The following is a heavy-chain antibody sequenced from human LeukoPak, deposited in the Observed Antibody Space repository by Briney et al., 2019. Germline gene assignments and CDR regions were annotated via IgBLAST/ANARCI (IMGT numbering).Heavy chain of an antibody. J-gene: IGHJ4*02. CDR1: GGSISSSSYY. D-gene: IGHD5-12*01. Sequence: ASETLSPTCTVSGGSISSSSYYWGWIRQPPGKGLECIGSISYSGSTYYNPSLKSRVTLSVDTSKNEFSLKLSSVTAADTAVYYCASQGYSGFVPPGYWGQGTLVTVSS. V-gene: IGHV4-39*01. CDR2: ISYSGST. CDR3: ASQGYSGFVPPGY.